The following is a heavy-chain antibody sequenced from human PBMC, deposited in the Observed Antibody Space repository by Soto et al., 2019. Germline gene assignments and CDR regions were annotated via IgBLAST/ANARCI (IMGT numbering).Heavy chain of an antibody. Sequence: QVPLVESGGGVVQPGRSLRLSCAASGFTFSSYAMHWVRQAPGKGLEWVAVVSYDGSNKYYADSVKGRFTISRDNSKNTLYLQMNSLRAEDTAVYYCARDPYDFWSGLNWFDPWGQGTLVTVSS. V-gene: IGHV3-30-3*01. CDR2: VSYDGSNK. D-gene: IGHD3-3*01. CDR1: GFTFSSYA. J-gene: IGHJ5*02. CDR3: ARDPYDFWSGLNWFDP.